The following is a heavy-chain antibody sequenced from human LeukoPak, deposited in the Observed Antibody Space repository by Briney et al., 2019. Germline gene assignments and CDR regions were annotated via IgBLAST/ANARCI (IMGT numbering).Heavy chain of an antibody. D-gene: IGHD2-21*02. CDR3: ASSGGVTCLQWFAP. CDR2: VHSGGTT. J-gene: IGHJ5*02. V-gene: IGHV4-4*08. Sequence: SETLSLICTLSGGSISIYYWTWIRQPPGKRLEWIGYVHSGGTTTYNPSLESRVPMSVETSRNQFFLNLSSVTAADTAVYYCASSGGVTCLQWFAPWGEGTLVTVSS. CDR1: GGSISIYY.